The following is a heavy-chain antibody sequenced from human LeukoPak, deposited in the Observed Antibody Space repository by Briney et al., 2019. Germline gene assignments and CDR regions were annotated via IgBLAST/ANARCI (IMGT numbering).Heavy chain of an antibody. V-gene: IGHV4-39*01. D-gene: IGHD6-13*01. CDR2: IYYSGST. CDR3: ARRIAAAGYFDY. CDR1: GGSISSSSYY. J-gene: IGHJ4*02. Sequence: SETLSLTCTVSGGSISSSSYYWGWIRQPPGKGLEWIGSIYYSGSTYYNPSLKSRVTIPVDTSKNQFSLKLSSVTAADTAVYYCARRIAAAGYFDYWGQGTLVTVSS.